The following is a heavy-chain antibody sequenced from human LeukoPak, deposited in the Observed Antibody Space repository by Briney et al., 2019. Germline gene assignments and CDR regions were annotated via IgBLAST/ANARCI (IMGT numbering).Heavy chain of an antibody. V-gene: IGHV3-23*01. CDR2: ISASGDFT. J-gene: IGHJ3*02. CDR1: RFSFSTYP. Sequence: GGSLRLSCAASRFSFSTYPMVWVRQAPGKGLEWLSRISASGDFTLHADPVKGRFTISRDNSKNTVYLQMNSLRAEDRAEYFCAKSLFTSATGTGRAFHIWGQGTMVTVSS. D-gene: IGHD1-1*01. CDR3: AKSLFTSATGTGRAFHI.